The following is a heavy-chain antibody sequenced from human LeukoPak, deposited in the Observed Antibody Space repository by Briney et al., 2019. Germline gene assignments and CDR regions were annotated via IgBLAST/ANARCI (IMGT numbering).Heavy chain of an antibody. Sequence: GGSLRLSCAGSGFTFNNYAMSWVRQAPGKGLEWVSAISGSGGSTYYADSVKGRFTISRDNSKNTLYLQMNSLRAEDTAVYYCAKVTPWYGSFDYWGQGTLVTVSS. CDR3: AKVTPWYGSFDY. V-gene: IGHV3-23*01. CDR1: GFTFNNYA. CDR2: ISGSGGST. J-gene: IGHJ4*02. D-gene: IGHD3-10*01.